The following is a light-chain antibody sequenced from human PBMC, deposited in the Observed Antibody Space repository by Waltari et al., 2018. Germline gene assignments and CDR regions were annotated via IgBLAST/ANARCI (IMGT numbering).Light chain of an antibody. CDR3: QSFDSSHVV. Sequence: FMLTQPHPATESPGKTVTISCTLSSGNIATNYVQWYPQRPGRAPTKVIYGDNQRPSGVPDRFSGSIDSSSNSASLIISGLKAEDEADYYCQSFDSSHVVFGGGTKLTVL. J-gene: IGLJ2*01. CDR2: GDN. CDR1: SGNIATNY. V-gene: IGLV6-57*03.